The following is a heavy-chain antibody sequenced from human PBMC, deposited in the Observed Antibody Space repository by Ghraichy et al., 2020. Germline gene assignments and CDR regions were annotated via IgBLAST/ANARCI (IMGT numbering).Heavy chain of an antibody. CDR1: GFTFSSYG. D-gene: IGHD2-2*01. Sequence: GGSLRLSCAASGFTFSSYGMHWVRQAPGKGLEWVAVIWYDGSNKYYADSVKGRFTISRDNSKNTLYLQMNSLRAEDTAVYYCAREGTSLTEPVFLGYYGMDVWGQGTTVTVSS. CDR3: AREGTSLTEPVFLGYYGMDV. V-gene: IGHV3-33*01. CDR2: IWYDGSNK. J-gene: IGHJ6*02.